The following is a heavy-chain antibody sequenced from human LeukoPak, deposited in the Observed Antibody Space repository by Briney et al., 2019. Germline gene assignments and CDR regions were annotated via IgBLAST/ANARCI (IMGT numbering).Heavy chain of an antibody. D-gene: IGHD3-10*01. J-gene: IGHJ6*02. CDR1: GYTLTELS. CDR2: FDPGDGET. CDR3: ATDLKSITMVRGVIMGADYYYGMDV. V-gene: IGHV1-24*01. Sequence: ASVKVSCKVSGYTLTELSMHWVRQAPGKGLEWMGGFDPGDGETIYAQKFQGRVTMTEDTSTDTAYMELSSLRSEDTAVYYCATDLKSITMVRGVIMGADYYYGMDVWGQGTTVTVSS.